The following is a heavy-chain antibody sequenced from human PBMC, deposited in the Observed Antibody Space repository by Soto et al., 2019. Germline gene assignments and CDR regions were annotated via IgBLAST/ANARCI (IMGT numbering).Heavy chain of an antibody. D-gene: IGHD3-10*01. Sequence: QLQLQESGSGLVTSSQTLSLTCAVSGGSITSGGYSWSWIRQPPGKGLEWIGYIYHSESTYYNPSLKGRVTISLDKSKNQFSLKLSSVTAADTAVYYWARGGGIWFGELLGFDYWGQGTLVTASS. V-gene: IGHV4-30-2*01. CDR3: ARGGGIWFGELLGFDY. CDR1: GGSITSGGYS. CDR2: IYHSEST. J-gene: IGHJ4*02.